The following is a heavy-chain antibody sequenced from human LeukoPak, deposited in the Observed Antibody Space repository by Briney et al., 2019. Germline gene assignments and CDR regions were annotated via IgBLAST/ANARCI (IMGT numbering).Heavy chain of an antibody. Sequence: GGSLRLSCAASGFTFRSHAITWVRQAPGKGLEWVSAISISGDKTYYTDSVKGRFTISRDNSKNTVYLQMNSLRPDDTAVYYCAKEIRPNDYWGQGTLVTVSS. CDR1: GFTFRSHA. CDR3: AKEIRPNDY. V-gene: IGHV3-23*01. D-gene: IGHD4-17*01. J-gene: IGHJ4*02. CDR2: ISISGDKT.